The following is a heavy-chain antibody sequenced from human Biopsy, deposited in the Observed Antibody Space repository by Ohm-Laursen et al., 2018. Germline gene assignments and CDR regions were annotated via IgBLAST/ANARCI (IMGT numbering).Heavy chain of an antibody. CDR3: ARDLLEWSLPS. CDR2: IYPNSGDT. Sequence: SVKVSCKASGDAFLGYYLHWVRQAPGQGLEWMGSIYPNSGDTDFAQKFQGRVGMTRDTSVSTAYLELNSLRSDDTAIYYCARDLLEWSLPSWGQGTLVTVSS. CDR1: GDAFLGYY. V-gene: IGHV1-2*02. J-gene: IGHJ4*02. D-gene: IGHD3-3*01.